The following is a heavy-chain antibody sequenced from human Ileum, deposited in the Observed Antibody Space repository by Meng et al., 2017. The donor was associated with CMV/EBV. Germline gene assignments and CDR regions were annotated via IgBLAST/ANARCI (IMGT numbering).Heavy chain of an antibody. CDR2: GSGSDK. CDR1: GCSFGNHA. CDR3: AKASQVHVLVIIGFDY. V-gene: IGHV3-23*01. J-gene: IGHJ4*01. D-gene: IGHD2-21*01. Sequence: TSGCSFGNHAMTWGRQAPGKGLEWVSSGSGSDKWYADSVKGRFTISRDHSTDTLYLQMDSLRVEDTAVYYCAKASQVHVLVIIGFDYWGQGSLVTVSS.